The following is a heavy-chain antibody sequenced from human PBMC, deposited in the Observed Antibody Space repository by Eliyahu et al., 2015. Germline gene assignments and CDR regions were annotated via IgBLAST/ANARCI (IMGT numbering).Heavy chain of an antibody. V-gene: IGHV4-31*03. CDR2: IYYSGST. Sequence: QVQLQESGPGLVKPSQTLSLTCTVSGVSXXSGGYYWSWIRQHPGKGLEWIGYIYYSGSTYYNPSLKSRVTISVDTSKNQFSLKLSSVTAADTAVYYCARENGAAAGTFDYWGQGTLVTVSS. D-gene: IGHD6-13*01. J-gene: IGHJ4*02. CDR3: ARENGAAAGTFDY. CDR1: GVSXXSGGYY.